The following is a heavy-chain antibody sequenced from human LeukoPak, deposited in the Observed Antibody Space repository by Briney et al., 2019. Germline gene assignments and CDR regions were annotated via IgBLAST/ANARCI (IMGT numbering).Heavy chain of an antibody. CDR1: GFTFSSYA. D-gene: IGHD3-22*01. Sequence: PGGSLRLSCAASGFTFSSYAMHWVRQAPGKGLEWVAVISYDGSNKYYADSVKGRFTISRDNSKNTLYLQMNSLRAEDTAVYYCAIYYYDSSGYYYSWFDPWGQGTLVTVSS. V-gene: IGHV3-30*04. CDR3: AIYYYDSSGYYYSWFDP. CDR2: ISYDGSNK. J-gene: IGHJ5*02.